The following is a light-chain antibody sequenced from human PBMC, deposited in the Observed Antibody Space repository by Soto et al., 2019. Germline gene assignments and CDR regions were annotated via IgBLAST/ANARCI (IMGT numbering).Light chain of an antibody. V-gene: IGKV1-39*01. J-gene: IGKJ2*01. CDR2: AAS. Sequence: DLQMTQSPSSLSASVGDRVTITCRASQSISSYLNWYQHKPGKAPKVLIYAASSLQSGVPSRFSGSGSGTVFTLTIRSLQPDDFATYYCQQYDSSSPTFGQGTKLEIK. CDR3: QQYDSSSPT. CDR1: QSISSY.